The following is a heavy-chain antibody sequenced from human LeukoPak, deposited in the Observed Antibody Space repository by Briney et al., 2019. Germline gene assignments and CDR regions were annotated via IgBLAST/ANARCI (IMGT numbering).Heavy chain of an antibody. CDR1: GFTFSSYA. CDR2: ISGSGGST. Sequence: PGGSLRLSCAASGFTFSSYAMSWVRQAPGKGLEWVSAISGSGGSTYYADSVKGRFAISRDNSKNTLYLQMNSLRAEDTAVYYCAKKDGPLYYYYYGMDVWGQGTTVTVSS. V-gene: IGHV3-23*01. J-gene: IGHJ6*02. CDR3: AKKDGPLYYYYYGMDV.